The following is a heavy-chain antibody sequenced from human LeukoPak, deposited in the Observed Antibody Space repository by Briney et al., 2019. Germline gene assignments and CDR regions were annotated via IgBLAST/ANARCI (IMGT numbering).Heavy chain of an antibody. CDR2: IRGSGDST. J-gene: IGHJ4*02. V-gene: IGHV3-23*01. CDR3: AKVRNGILTAPVDY. CDR1: GFTFSNYA. Sequence: GGSLRLSCAACGFTFSNYAMSWVRQVPGKGLEWVSSIRGSGDSTYYADSVKGRFTISRDNSKNTLYLQVNNLRAEDTAVYYCAKVRNGILTAPVDYWGQGTLVTVSS. D-gene: IGHD3-9*01.